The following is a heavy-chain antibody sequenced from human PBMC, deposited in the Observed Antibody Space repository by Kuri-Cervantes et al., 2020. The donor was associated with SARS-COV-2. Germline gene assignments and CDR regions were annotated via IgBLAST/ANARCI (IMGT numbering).Heavy chain of an antibody. V-gene: IGHV4-39*07. CDR3: ARGGGSYPYYFDY. CDR1: GGSISSSSYY. CDR2: TYYSGST. Sequence: GSLRLSCTVSGGSISSSSYYWGWIRQPPGKGLEWIGSTYYSGSTYYNPSLKSRVTISVDTSKNQFSLKLSSVTAADTAVYSCARGGGSYPYYFDYWGQGTLVTVSS. J-gene: IGHJ4*02. D-gene: IGHD1-26*01.